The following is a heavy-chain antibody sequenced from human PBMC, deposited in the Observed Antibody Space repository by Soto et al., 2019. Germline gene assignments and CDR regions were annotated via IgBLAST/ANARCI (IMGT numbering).Heavy chain of an antibody. V-gene: IGHV1-2*02. D-gene: IGHD1-7*01. CDR3: ARSGTGPTYLDY. Sequence: QVQLVQSGAEVKKPGASVKVSCKASGYTFTDYYVHWVRQAPGQGLEWMGWINPNSGGTNYAQKFQGRVTLTRDTSISTAHMELSRLTSDDTAMYFCARSGTGPTYLDYWGQGTLVTVSS. CDR1: GYTFTDYY. J-gene: IGHJ4*02. CDR2: INPNSGGT.